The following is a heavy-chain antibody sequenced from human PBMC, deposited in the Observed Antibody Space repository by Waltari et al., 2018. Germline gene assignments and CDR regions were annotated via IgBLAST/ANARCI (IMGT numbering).Heavy chain of an antibody. CDR1: GFTFSSYA. J-gene: IGHJ4*02. D-gene: IGHD5-12*01. CDR3: AKDRYSGYSGFDY. V-gene: IGHV3-23*04. Sequence: EVQLVESGGGLVQPGGSLRLSCAASGFTFSSYAMSWVRQAPGKGLEWVSAISGSGGSTFHTDSVKGRFTVSRDNSKNTLYLQMNSLRAEDTAVYYCAKDRYSGYSGFDYWGQGTLVTVSS. CDR2: ISGSGGST.